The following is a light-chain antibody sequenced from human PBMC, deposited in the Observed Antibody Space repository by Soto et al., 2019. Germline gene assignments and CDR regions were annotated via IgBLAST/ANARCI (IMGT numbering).Light chain of an antibody. J-gene: IGKJ5*01. CDR2: DAS. CDR1: QGISSA. CDR3: QQFNSYPQRIT. V-gene: IGKV1-13*02. Sequence: AIPLTQSPSSLSASVGDRVTITCRASQGISSALAWYQQKPGKAPKLLIYDASSLESGVPSRFSGSGSGTDFTLTISSLQPEDFATYYCQQFNSYPQRITFGQGTRLEIK.